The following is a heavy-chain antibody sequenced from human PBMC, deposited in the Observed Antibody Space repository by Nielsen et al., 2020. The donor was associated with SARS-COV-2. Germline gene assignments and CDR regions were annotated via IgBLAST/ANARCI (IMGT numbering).Heavy chain of an antibody. J-gene: IGHJ6*02. CDR3: VVTRMDV. V-gene: IGHV4-31*03. D-gene: IGHD3-3*01. Sequence: SETLSLTCTVSGGSISSGGYYWSWIRQHPGKGLEWIGYIYYSGSTYYNPSLKSRVTISVDTSKNQFSLKLSSDCARGGTIFGVVTRMDVWGQGTTVTVSS. CDR2: IYYSGST. CDR1: GGSISSGGYY.